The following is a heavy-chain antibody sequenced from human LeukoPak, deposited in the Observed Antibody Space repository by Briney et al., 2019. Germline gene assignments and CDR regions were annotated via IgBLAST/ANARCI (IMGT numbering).Heavy chain of an antibody. J-gene: IGHJ4*02. D-gene: IGHD4-17*01. Sequence: SETLSLTCSVSGGSISSSSYYWGWIRQPPGKGLEWIGSIYHSGSTYYNPSLKSRVTISVDTSKNQFSLKLSSVTAADTAVYYCARDHGDYPTEGYFDYWGQGTLVTVSS. CDR2: IYHSGST. V-gene: IGHV4-39*07. CDR3: ARDHGDYPTEGYFDY. CDR1: GGSISSSSYY.